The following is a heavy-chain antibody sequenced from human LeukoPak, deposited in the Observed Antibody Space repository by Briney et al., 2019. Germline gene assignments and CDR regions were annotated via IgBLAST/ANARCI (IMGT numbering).Heavy chain of an antibody. CDR2: INEDRSEK. J-gene: IGHJ4*02. Sequence: GGSLRLSCAASVFTLSSYWMIWVLQAPGKGLEWVAKINEDRSEKSYVDYVKGRFTISRDNAKNSLYLQMNSLRAEDTAVYYCAREGLAYFDYWGQGTLATVSS. V-gene: IGHV3-7*04. CDR1: VFTLSSYW. CDR3: AREGLAYFDY.